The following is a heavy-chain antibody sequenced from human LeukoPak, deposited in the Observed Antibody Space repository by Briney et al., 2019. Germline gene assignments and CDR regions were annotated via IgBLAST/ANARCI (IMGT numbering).Heavy chain of an antibody. CDR1: GYTFTGYY. D-gene: IGHD1-26*01. CDR3: AKKTIVGATVDAFDI. Sequence: GASVKVSCKASGYTFTGYYMHWVRQAPGQGLEWMGWINPNSGGTNYAQKFQGRVTMTRDTSISTAYMELSRLRSDDTAVYYCAKKTIVGATVDAFDIWGQGTMVIVSS. J-gene: IGHJ3*02. CDR2: INPNSGGT. V-gene: IGHV1-2*02.